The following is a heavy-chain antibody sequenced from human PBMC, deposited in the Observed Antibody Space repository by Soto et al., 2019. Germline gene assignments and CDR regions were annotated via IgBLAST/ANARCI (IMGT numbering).Heavy chain of an antibody. Sequence: KLQGRVTMTTDTSTSTAYMELRSLRSDDTAVYYCARESAVAALDPWGQGTLVTVSS. D-gene: IGHD6-19*01. CDR3: ARESAVAALDP. V-gene: IGHV1-18*01. J-gene: IGHJ5*02.